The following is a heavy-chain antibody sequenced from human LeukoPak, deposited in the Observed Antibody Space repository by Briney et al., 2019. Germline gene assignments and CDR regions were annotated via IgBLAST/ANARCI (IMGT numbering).Heavy chain of an antibody. J-gene: IGHJ2*01. D-gene: IGHD2-21*01. CDR3: ARGYDCGGDCYSRWYFDL. CDR1: GGSISRYY. Sequence: SETLSLTCTVSGGSISRYYWSWIRQPPGKGLEWIGDTYYSGNTNYNPSLTSRVTISVDTSKKAFSLKLTSLTAADTAVYYCARGYDCGGDCYSRWYFDLWGRGTLVTVSS. V-gene: IGHV4-59*08. CDR2: TYYSGNT.